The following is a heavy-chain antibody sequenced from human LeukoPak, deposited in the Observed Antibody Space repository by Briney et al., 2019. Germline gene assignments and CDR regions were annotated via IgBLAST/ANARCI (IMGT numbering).Heavy chain of an antibody. CDR2: IYYSGST. J-gene: IGHJ6*02. Sequence: PSETLSLTCSVSGGSISSYYWSWIRQPPGRGLEWIGYIYYSGSTNYNPSLKSRVTISVDASKNQFSLKLSSVTAADTAVYYCARVGGTNYYYYGMDVWGQGTTVTVSS. V-gene: IGHV4-59*01. CDR1: GGSISSYY. CDR3: ARVGGTNYYYYGMDV. D-gene: IGHD4-23*01.